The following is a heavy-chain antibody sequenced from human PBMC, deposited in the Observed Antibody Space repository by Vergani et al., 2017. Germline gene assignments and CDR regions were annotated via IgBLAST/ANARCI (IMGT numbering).Heavy chain of an antibody. V-gene: IGHV1-69*13. CDR2: IIPIFGTA. D-gene: IGHD5-12*01. CDR3: ARDRAIVATIALLRYYGMDV. CDR1: GGTFSSYA. J-gene: IGHJ6*02. Sequence: QVQLVQSGAEVKKPWSSVKVSCKASGGTFSSYAISWVRQAPGQGLEWIGRIIPIFGTANYAQKFQGRVTITADESTSTAYMELSSLRSEDTAVYYCARDRAIVATIALLRYYGMDVWGQGTTVTVSS.